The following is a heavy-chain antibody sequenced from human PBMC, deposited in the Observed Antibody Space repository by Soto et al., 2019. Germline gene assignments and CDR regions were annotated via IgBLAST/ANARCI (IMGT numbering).Heavy chain of an antibody. CDR2: LYSDGRT. CDR1: GFIVSISY. Sequence: DVQLVETGGGLIQPGGSLRLSCAASGFIVSISYMSWVRQAPGKGLEWVSVLYSDGRTYYADSVKGRFTISRDNSKNTSYRQMNSLSAEDTAVDYCARCSGWYGQCYFDCWGQGTLVTVSS. D-gene: IGHD6-13*01. J-gene: IGHJ4*02. CDR3: ARCSGWYGQCYFDC. V-gene: IGHV3-53*02.